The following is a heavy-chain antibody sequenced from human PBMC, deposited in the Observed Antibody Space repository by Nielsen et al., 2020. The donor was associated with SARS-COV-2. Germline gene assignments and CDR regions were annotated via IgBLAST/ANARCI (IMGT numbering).Heavy chain of an antibody. CDR1: GWALTLFS. CDR2: FDPQDGET. Sequence: SVQVSCKVSGWALTLFSMHWVRQSPRKGLEWMGEFDPQDGETTYAQKFQGRFTMTEDTSIDTVYLDLSSLTSDDTAMYYCATDSPIGVVIYALAHWGQGTPVTVSS. D-gene: IGHD3-3*01. J-gene: IGHJ4*02. V-gene: IGHV1-24*01. CDR3: ATDSPIGVVIYALAH.